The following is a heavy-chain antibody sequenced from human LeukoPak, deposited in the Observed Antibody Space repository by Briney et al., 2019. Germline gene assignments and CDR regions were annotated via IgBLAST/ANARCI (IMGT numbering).Heavy chain of an antibody. CDR1: GFTFSDYY. CDR2: ISSNGINT. CDR3: ARASDAFDI. J-gene: IGHJ3*02. D-gene: IGHD5-12*01. Sequence: GGSLILSCAASGFTFSDYYMSWIRQAPGKGLEWVSYISSNGINTNYADAVQGRFTISRDNAKHSLYLQMNSLRAEDTAVYYCARASDAFDIWGQGTMVTVSS. V-gene: IGHV3-11*03.